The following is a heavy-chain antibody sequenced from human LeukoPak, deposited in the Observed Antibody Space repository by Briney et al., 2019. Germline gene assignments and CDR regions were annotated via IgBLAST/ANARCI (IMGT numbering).Heavy chain of an antibody. CDR2: IIPIFGTA. J-gene: IGHJ3*02. CDR1: GGTFSSYA. CDR3: ARGVLRYFDWLYGRANDAFDI. V-gene: IGHV1-69*13. D-gene: IGHD3-9*01. Sequence: SVKVSCKASGGTFSSYAISWVRQAPGQGLEWMGGIIPIFGTANYAQKFQGRVTITADESTSTAYMELSSLRSEDTAVYYCARGVLRYFDWLYGRANDAFDIWGQGTMVTVSS.